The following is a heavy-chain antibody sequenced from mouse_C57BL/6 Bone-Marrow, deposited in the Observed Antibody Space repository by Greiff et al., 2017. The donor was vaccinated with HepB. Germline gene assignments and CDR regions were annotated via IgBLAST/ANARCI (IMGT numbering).Heavy chain of an antibody. J-gene: IGHJ2*01. CDR3: AREDTTVVADFDY. CDR1: GYTFTSYW. Sequence: QVQLQQFGAELVMPGASVKLSCKASGYTFTSYWMHWVKQRPGQGLEWIGEIDPSDSYTNYNQKFKGKSTLTVDKSSSTAYMQLSSLTSEDSAVYYCAREDTTVVADFDYWGQGTTLTVSS. V-gene: IGHV1-69*01. CDR2: IDPSDSYT. D-gene: IGHD1-1*01.